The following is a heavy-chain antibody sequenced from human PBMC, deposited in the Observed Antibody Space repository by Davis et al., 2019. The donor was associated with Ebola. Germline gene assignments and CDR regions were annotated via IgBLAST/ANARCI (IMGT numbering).Heavy chain of an antibody. CDR3: ARRQTNYYDSRGSRAFDI. V-gene: IGHV4-59*12. J-gene: IGHJ3*02. D-gene: IGHD3-22*01. CDR2: IYYSGST. CDR1: GGSISSYY. Sequence: PSETLSLTCTVSGGSISSYYWSWIRQHPGKGLEWIGYIYYSGSTYYNPSLKSRVTISVDTSKNQFSLKLSSVTAADTAVYYCARRQTNYYDSRGSRAFDIWGQGTMVTVSS.